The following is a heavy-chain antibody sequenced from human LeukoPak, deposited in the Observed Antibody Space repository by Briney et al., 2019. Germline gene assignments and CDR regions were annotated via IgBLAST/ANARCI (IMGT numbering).Heavy chain of an antibody. Sequence: VASVKVSCKASGDTFIIYGFTWVRQAPGQGLEWMGWISAYNGHTNYAQKFQGRITIATDTSTSTAYMDLRSLRSDDTAVYYCVRYSDSSGIPDYWGQGTLVIVSS. V-gene: IGHV1-18*01. D-gene: IGHD3-22*01. CDR2: ISAYNGHT. J-gene: IGHJ4*02. CDR3: VRYSDSSGIPDY. CDR1: GDTFIIYG.